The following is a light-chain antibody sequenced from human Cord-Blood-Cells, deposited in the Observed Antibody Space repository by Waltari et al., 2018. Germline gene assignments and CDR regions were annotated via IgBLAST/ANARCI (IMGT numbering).Light chain of an antibody. Sequence: EIVLTQSPGTLSLSPGERATLSCRASQSVSSSYLAWYQQKPGQAPRLRIYGASSRATGIPDRFSGSGSGTDFTLTISRLGPEDFAVYYCQQYGSSRTFGQGTKVEIK. J-gene: IGKJ1*01. V-gene: IGKV3-20*01. CDR1: QSVSSSY. CDR3: QQYGSSRT. CDR2: GAS.